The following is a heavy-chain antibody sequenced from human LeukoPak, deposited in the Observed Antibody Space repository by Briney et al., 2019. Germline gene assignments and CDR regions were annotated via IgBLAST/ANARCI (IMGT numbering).Heavy chain of an antibody. CDR2: IKHDGSE. CDR1: GFTFSSIW. V-gene: IGHV3-7*02. D-gene: IGHD3-16*01. CDR3: AKNGGPHGMDV. Sequence: GGSLRLSCATSGFTFSSIWMSWVRQAPGKGLECVANIKHDGSETMDSVKGRFTISRDNAKNSLHLQMNSLRVEDTAVYYCAKNGGPHGMDVWGQGTTVTVSS. J-gene: IGHJ6*02.